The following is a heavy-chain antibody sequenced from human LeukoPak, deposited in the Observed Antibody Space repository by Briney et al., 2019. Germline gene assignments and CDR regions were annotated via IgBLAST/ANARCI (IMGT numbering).Heavy chain of an antibody. CDR2: ISGDGGSK. V-gene: IGHV3-43*02. CDR1: GFTFDDYA. Sequence: PGGSLRLSCAASGFTFDDYAMHWVGQAPGQGLEWVSLISGDGGSKYYADSVKGRFTISRDNSKNSLYLQMNSLRTEDTALYYCAKVKDRCGIFCLDYWGQGTLVTVSS. J-gene: IGHJ4*02. CDR3: AKVKDRCGIFCLDY. D-gene: IGHD1-26*01.